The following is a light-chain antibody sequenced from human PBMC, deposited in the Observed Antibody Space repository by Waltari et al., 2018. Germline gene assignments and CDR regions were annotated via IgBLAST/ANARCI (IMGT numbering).Light chain of an antibody. J-gene: IGLJ2*01. CDR1: NLGDKR. CDR3: EVWDSRSDHVV. CDR2: DDS. V-gene: IGLV3-21*02. Sequence: SYVLTQPPSVSVTPGQTATITCGGDNLGDKRVHCHQQRPAQAPVMVVYDDSNRPSGIPDRVSGSNSGNTATLTVSRVEAGDEADYYCEVWDSRSDHVVFGGGTRLTVL.